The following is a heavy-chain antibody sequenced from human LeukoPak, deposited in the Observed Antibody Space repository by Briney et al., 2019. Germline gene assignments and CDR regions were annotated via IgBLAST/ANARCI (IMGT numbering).Heavy chain of an antibody. CDR3: ASLLWFGDFDY. Sequence: ASVKVSCKPSGYMFTGFFIHWVRQAPGQGLEWMGHVSPNNGGTSYAQRFQGRVNMTSDTSTRTAYLQLSGLRFDDTAVYYCASLLWFGDFDYWGQGTPVTVSS. D-gene: IGHD3-10*01. CDR1: GYMFTGFF. J-gene: IGHJ4*02. V-gene: IGHV1-2*06. CDR2: VSPNNGGT.